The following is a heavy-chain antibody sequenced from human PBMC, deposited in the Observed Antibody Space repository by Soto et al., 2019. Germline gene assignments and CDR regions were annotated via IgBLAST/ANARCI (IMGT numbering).Heavy chain of an antibody. CDR3: AGDSGAKLSSS. Sequence: GASVKVSCKASGGTFSSYRFNWVRQARGQGLEWLGGIVPIYRTADYAQKFQGRVTITADESTRTVYLELSSLKSQDTALYYCAGDSGAKLSSSWGQGTLVTVSS. D-gene: IGHD6-13*01. CDR2: IVPIYRTA. J-gene: IGHJ4*02. CDR1: GGTFSSYR. V-gene: IGHV1-69*13.